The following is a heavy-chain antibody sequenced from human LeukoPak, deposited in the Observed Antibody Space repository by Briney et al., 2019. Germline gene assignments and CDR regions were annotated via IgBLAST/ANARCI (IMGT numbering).Heavy chain of an antibody. Sequence: GGSLRLSCAASGFTFSSYAMSWVRQAPGKGLEWVSAISGSGGSTYYADSVKGRFTISRDNSKNTLYLQMNSLRAGDTAVYYCAKGPRGYCSSTSCYGSIYFDYWGQGTLVTVSS. D-gene: IGHD2-2*01. V-gene: IGHV3-23*01. CDR2: ISGSGGST. CDR1: GFTFSSYA. CDR3: AKGPRGYCSSTSCYGSIYFDY. J-gene: IGHJ4*02.